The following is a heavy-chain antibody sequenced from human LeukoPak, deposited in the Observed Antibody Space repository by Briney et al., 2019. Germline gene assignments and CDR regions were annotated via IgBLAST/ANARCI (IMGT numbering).Heavy chain of an antibody. CDR1: GFTFSSYS. V-gene: IGHV3-21*01. CDR2: ISSSSSYI. CDR3: AKDGGDNFYDTTGFYQNWIDP. Sequence: GGSLRLSCAASGFTFSSYSMNWVRQAPGKGLEWVSSISSSSSYIYYADSVKGRFTISRDNAKNSLYLQMNSLRAEDTAVYYCAKDGGDNFYDTTGFYQNWIDPWGQGTLVTVSS. D-gene: IGHD3-22*01. J-gene: IGHJ5*02.